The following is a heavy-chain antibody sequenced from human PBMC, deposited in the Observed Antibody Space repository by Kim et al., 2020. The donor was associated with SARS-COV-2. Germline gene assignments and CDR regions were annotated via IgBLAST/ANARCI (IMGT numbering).Heavy chain of an antibody. Sequence: SNPSLKSRVTISVDTSKNQFSLKLSSVTAADTAVYYCARDWSAAGNWFDPWGQGTLVTVSS. V-gene: IGHV4-30-2*04. J-gene: IGHJ5*02. CDR3: ARDWSAAGNWFDP. D-gene: IGHD6-13*01.